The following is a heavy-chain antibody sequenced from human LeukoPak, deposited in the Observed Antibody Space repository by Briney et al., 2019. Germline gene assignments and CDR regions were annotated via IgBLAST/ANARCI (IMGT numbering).Heavy chain of an antibody. V-gene: IGHV4-31*03. CDR1: GASISSGGYF. CDR3: ARAPGSAYNAFYFDY. J-gene: IGHJ4*02. CDR2: FFYSGST. Sequence: SHTLSLTCTVSGASISSGGYFWGWIRQHPWKGLEWMEYFFYSGSTYYNPSLKSRVTISVDTSRNQISLKLSSVTAADTAVYYCARAPGSAYNAFYFDYWGQGTLVTVSS. D-gene: IGHD1-1*01.